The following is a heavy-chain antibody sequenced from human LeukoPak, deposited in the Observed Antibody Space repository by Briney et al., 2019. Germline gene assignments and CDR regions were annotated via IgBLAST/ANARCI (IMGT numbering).Heavy chain of an antibody. J-gene: IGHJ4*02. CDR3: ARGGGRYSVDY. CDR1: GSTFIDYY. Sequence: GASVKVSCTASGSTFIDYYMHWVRQAPGQGLEWIGWISPNSGGTKYVQKFQGRVTMTRDTSITTVYMELSGLSFDDTAVYYCARGGGRYSVDYWGQGPLVIVSS. D-gene: IGHD1-26*01. V-gene: IGHV1-2*02. CDR2: ISPNSGGT.